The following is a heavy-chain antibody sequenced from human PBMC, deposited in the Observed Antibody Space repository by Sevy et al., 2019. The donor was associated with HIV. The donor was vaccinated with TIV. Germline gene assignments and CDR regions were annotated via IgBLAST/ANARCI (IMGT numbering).Heavy chain of an antibody. CDR1: GYTFTTYD. D-gene: IGHD3-3*01. V-gene: IGHV1-8*01. J-gene: IGHJ6*02. CDR3: ARGGNGDFWSYEYYYYGMDV. CDR2: MSPNTGAT. Sequence: ASVKVSCAAFGYTFTTYDINWVRQAPGQGLEWMGWMSPNTGATGFAQKFQGRVTLTRHKSITTAYMELRSLTYEDTAIYYCARGGNGDFWSYEYYYYGMDVWGQGTTVTVSS.